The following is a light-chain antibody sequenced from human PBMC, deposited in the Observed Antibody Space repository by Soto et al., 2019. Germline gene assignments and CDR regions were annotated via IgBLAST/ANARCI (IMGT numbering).Light chain of an antibody. CDR3: SSYAGSNNHVM. CDR2: EVS. Sequence: QSALTQPPSASGSPGQSVTISCTGTGSDIGSYNYVSWYQQYPGRDPRLLIFEVSERPSGVPDRFSGSKSGNTASLTVSGLQAEDEADYFCSSYAGSNNHVMFGAGTKLTVL. J-gene: IGLJ3*02. V-gene: IGLV2-8*01. CDR1: GSDIGSYNY.